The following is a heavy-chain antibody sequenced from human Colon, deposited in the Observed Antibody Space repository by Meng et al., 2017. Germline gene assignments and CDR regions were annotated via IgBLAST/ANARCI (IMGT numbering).Heavy chain of an antibody. CDR2: ISGSGGST. Sequence: GGSLRLSCAASGFTFSSYVMSWVRQAPGQGLEWVSAISGSGGSTYYADSVKGRFTISRDNSKNTLYLQMNSLRAEDTAVYYCAKATDYCTNGVCLPNFDYWGQGTLVTVSS. J-gene: IGHJ4*02. CDR1: GFTFSSYV. D-gene: IGHD2-8*01. V-gene: IGHV3-23*01. CDR3: AKATDYCTNGVCLPNFDY.